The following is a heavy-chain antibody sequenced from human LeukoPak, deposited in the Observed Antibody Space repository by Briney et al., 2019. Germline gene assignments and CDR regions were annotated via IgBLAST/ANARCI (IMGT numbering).Heavy chain of an antibody. CDR1: GGSISSSSYY. CDR3: ARPAHYDFWSGYLQPLDY. D-gene: IGHD3-3*01. J-gene: IGHJ4*02. Sequence: SETLSLTCTVPGGSISSSSYYWGWIRQPPGKGLEWIGSIYYSGSTYYNPSLKSRVTISVDTSKNQFSLKLSSVTAADTAVYYCARPAHYDFWSGYLQPLDYWGQGTLVTVSS. V-gene: IGHV4-39*01. CDR2: IYYSGST.